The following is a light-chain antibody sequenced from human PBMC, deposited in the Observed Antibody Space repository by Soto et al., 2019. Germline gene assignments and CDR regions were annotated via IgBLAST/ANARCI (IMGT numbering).Light chain of an antibody. J-gene: IGLJ1*01. V-gene: IGLV2-8*01. CDR1: SSDVGAYNY. Sequence: QSVLTQPPSASGSPGQSVTISCPGTSSDVGAYNYVSWYQQHPGKAPKLMIYEVTNRPSGVPDRFSASKSGNTASLTVSGLQAEDEADYFCSSYAGFNNFVFGTGTRSPS. CDR3: SSYAGFNNFV. CDR2: EVT.